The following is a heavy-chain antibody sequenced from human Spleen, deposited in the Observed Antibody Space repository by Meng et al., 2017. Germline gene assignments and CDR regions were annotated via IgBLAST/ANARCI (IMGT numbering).Heavy chain of an antibody. J-gene: IGHJ3*02. CDR3: ARDRLDFWSGYYFQSAFDI. D-gene: IGHD3-3*01. Sequence: ASVKVSCKASGYTFTSYGISWVRQAPGQGLEWMGWISAYNGNTNYAQKLQGRVTMTTDTSTSTAYMELRSLRSDDTAVYYCARDRLDFWSGYYFQSAFDIWGQGTMVTVSS. CDR1: GYTFTSYG. CDR2: ISAYNGNT. V-gene: IGHV1-18*01.